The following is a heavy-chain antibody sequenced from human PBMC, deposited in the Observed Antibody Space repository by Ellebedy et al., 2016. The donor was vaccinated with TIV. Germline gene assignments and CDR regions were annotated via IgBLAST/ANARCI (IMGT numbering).Heavy chain of an antibody. CDR1: DISFSGNY. CDR3: ARSMVRGVFARFHP. Sequence: SETLSLTXVVSDISFSGNYWSWIRQSPGKGLEWIGEIRLSGGTNYNPSLKSRVTISLDTSERQFSLRLPAMTAADTAIYYCARSMVRGVFARFHPWGQGTLVTVSS. CDR2: IRLSGGT. J-gene: IGHJ5*02. D-gene: IGHD3-10*01. V-gene: IGHV4-34*01.